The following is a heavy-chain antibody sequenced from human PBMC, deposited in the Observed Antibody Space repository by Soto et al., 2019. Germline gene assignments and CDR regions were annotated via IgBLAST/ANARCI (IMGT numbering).Heavy chain of an antibody. CDR2: ISSSSYI. D-gene: IGHD5-18*01. V-gene: IGHV3-21*01. CDR3: ARQDTAMVNGMDV. J-gene: IGHJ6*02. Sequence: GGSLRLSCAASGFTLSSYSMNWVRQAPGKGLEWVSSISSSSYIYYADSVKGRFTISRDNAKNSLYLQMNSLRAEDTAVYYCARQDTAMVNGMDVWGQGTTVTVSS. CDR1: GFTLSSYS.